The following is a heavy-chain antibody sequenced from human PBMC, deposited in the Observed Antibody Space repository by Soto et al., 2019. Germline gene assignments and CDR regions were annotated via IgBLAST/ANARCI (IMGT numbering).Heavy chain of an antibody. J-gene: IGHJ6*02. V-gene: IGHV4-59*01. Sequence: PSETLSLTCTVSGGSISSYYWRWIRHPPGGGLEGIGYIYYSGNTIYNPSLKSRVTISVDTSKHQFSLKLSSVTAADTAVYYCARDLFGYCSSTSCPGYYYYGMDVWGQGTTVTVSS. CDR1: GGSISSYY. CDR3: ARDLFGYCSSTSCPGYYYYGMDV. D-gene: IGHD2-2*01. CDR2: IYYSGNT.